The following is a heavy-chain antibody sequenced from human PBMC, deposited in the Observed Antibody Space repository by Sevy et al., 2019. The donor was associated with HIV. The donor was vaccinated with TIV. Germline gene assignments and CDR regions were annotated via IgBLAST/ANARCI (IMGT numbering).Heavy chain of an antibody. V-gene: IGHV3-21*01. J-gene: IGHJ6*02. CDR3: ARERGYCVGTSCYAAGSMDV. Sequence: GGSLRLSCAASGFTFSTYNMNWVRQAPGKGLEWVSYLSFNNNYIYYGDSVKGRFTISRDNAKNSLYLQMNSLRVEDTAVYYCARERGYCVGTSCYAAGSMDVWGQGTTVTVSS. CDR2: LSFNNNYI. CDR1: GFTFSTYN. D-gene: IGHD2-2*01.